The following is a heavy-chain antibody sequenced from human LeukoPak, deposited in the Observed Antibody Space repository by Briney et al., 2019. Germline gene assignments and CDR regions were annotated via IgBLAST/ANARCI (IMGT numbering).Heavy chain of an antibody. CDR1: GGTFSSYA. D-gene: IGHD2-2*02. CDR3: ARESCSSTSCYTDWFDP. J-gene: IGHJ5*02. V-gene: IGHV1-69*05. CDR2: IIPIFGTA. Sequence: ASVKVSCKASGGTFSSYAISWVRQAPGQGLEWMGGIIPIFGTANYAQKFQGRVTITTDGSTSTAYMELSSLRSEDTAVYYCARESCSSTSCYTDWFDPWGQGTLVTVSS.